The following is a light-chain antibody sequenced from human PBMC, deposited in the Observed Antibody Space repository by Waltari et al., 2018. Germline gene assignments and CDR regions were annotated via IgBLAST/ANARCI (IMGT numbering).Light chain of an antibody. J-gene: IGLJ2*01. CDR1: SRDSGGYNY. Sequence: SALTQPDSVSGSPGQSITIPCSGISRDSGGYNYVSWSQQHPGEAPKLIIYDVTNRPSGVSDRFSGSKSGSSASLTISGLQPEDEADYYCSSFTSSTTGIFGGGTKLTVL. V-gene: IGLV2-14*03. CDR3: SSFTSSTTGI. CDR2: DVT.